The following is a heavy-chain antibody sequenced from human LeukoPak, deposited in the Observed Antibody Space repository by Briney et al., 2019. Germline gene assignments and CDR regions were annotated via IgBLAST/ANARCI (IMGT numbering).Heavy chain of an antibody. D-gene: IGHD6-6*01. Sequence: GGSLRLSCAASGFTVSSNYMSWVRQAPGKGLEWVSIIYGGGSTYYADSVKGRFTISRDNSRNTAYLQMNSLRADDTAVYYCAREYGQSNYYFDSWGQGTLVTVSS. J-gene: IGHJ4*02. CDR3: AREYGQSNYYFDS. V-gene: IGHV3-66*02. CDR1: GFTVSSNY. CDR2: IYGGGST.